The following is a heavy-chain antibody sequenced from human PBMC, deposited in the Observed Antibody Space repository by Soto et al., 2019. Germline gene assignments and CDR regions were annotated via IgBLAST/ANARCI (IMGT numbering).Heavy chain of an antibody. D-gene: IGHD2-15*01. V-gene: IGHV4-59*08. J-gene: IGHJ5*02. CDR3: ARLTEVVVDDNWWFDP. CDR2: IYYSGST. CDR1: GGSISSNY. Sequence: SETLTLTCTVSGGSISSNYWSWIRQPPGKGPELIGYIYYSGSTNYNPSLKSRVTISVDTSKNQFSLKVTSVTAADTAVYYCARLTEVVVDDNWWFDPWGQGTLVTVS.